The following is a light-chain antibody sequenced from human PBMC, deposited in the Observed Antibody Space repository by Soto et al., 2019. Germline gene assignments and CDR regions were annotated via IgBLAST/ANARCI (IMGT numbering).Light chain of an antibody. CDR3: QQSFSSPFT. V-gene: IGKV1-39*01. CDR2: AAS. CDR1: QSIRSH. Sequence: DIQLTQSPSSLSASVGDRVSIPCRASQSIRSHLNWYQHKPGKAPKVLIYAASSLQGGVPSRFSGSGSGTDFTLTIKSLRPEDFATYYCQQSFSSPFTFGPGTKVDVK. J-gene: IGKJ3*01.